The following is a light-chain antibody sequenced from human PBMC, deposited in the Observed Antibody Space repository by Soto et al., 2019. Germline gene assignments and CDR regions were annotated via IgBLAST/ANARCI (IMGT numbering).Light chain of an antibody. J-gene: IGKJ5*01. CDR1: QSVNSY. V-gene: IGKV3-11*01. Sequence: EIVLTQSPATLSLSPGERATLSCRASQSVNSYLAWYQQKPGQALRLLIYDASNRATGIPARFSGSGSGTDFTLTISSLEPKDFAVYYYQQRSNWPPITFGQGTRLEIK. CDR2: DAS. CDR3: QQRSNWPPIT.